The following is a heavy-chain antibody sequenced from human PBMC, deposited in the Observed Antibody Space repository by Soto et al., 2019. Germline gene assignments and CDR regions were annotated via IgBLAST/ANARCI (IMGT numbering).Heavy chain of an antibody. V-gene: IGHV4-59*08. D-gene: IGHD6-19*01. Sequence: PSETLSLTCTVSGDSIGSFYWTWIRQPPGKGLEWIGYFYDSGSTHYNPSLKSRVTMSEDTSKNQFSLKLRSVTAADTAVYYCARHDGFSSGWIFDYWGHGTLITVSS. CDR3: ARHDGFSSGWIFDY. J-gene: IGHJ4*01. CDR2: FYDSGST. CDR1: GDSIGSFY.